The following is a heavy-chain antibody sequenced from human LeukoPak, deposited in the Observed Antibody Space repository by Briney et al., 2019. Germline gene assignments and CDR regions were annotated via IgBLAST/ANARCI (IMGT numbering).Heavy chain of an antibody. Sequence: GSLRLSCATSGFTVSSYYMNWVRQAPGKELEWVSVIYTGGGRYYADSVRGRFTISRDTSKNMVFLQMNSLRVEDTAVYYCARGIDYWGRGTLVTVSS. J-gene: IGHJ4*02. V-gene: IGHV3-53*01. CDR2: IYTGGGR. CDR1: GFTVSSYY. CDR3: ARGIDY.